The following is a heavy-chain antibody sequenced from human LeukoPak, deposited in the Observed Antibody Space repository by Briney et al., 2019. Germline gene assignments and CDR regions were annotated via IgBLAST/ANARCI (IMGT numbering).Heavy chain of an antibody. CDR1: GGTFSSYA. V-gene: IGHV1-69*13. CDR2: IIPIFGTA. D-gene: IGHD2-2*01. CDR3: ARAEYQLPTFYYYYGMDV. Sequence: SVKVSCKASGGTFSSYAISWVRQAPGQGLEWMGGIIPIFGTANYAQKFQGRVTITADESTSTAYMELSSLRSEDTAVYYCARAEYQLPTFYYYYGMDVWGKGTTVTVSS. J-gene: IGHJ6*04.